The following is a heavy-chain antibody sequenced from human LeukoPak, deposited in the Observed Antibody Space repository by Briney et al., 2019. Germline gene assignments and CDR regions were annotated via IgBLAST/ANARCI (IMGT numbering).Heavy chain of an antibody. CDR3: VSPVFINY. CDR1: GFTFSSLG. J-gene: IGHJ4*01. D-gene: IGHD1-14*01. V-gene: IGHV3-64D*06. CDR2: IGSDGDST. Sequence: PGGSLRLSCSASGFTFSSLGMHWVRLAPGKGLEHVSTIGSDGDSTYYADSVKDRFTISRDNSKNALYLQMTSLRPEDSAVYYCVSPVFINYWGQGTLVTVSS.